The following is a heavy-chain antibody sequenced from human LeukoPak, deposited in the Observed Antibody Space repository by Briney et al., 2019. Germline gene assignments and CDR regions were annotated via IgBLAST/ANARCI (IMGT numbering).Heavy chain of an antibody. CDR2: ISAYNGNT. D-gene: IGHD6-19*01. CDR3: ARGASSGWYGNFDY. Sequence: ASVKVSCKASAYTFSNYGFNWVRQAPGQGLEWMGWISAYNGNTKYAQKLQGRVTMTRNTSISTAYMELSSLRSEDTAVYYCARGASSGWYGNFDYWGQGTLVTVSS. CDR1: AYTFSNYG. V-gene: IGHV1-18*01. J-gene: IGHJ4*02.